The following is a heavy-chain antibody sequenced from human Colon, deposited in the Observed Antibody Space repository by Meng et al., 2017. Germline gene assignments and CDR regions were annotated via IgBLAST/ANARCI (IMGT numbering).Heavy chain of an antibody. Sequence: GGSLRLSCAASGFTFSSYAMSWVRQAPGKGLEWVSASSGSGGSTYYADSVKGRFTISRDNSKNTLYLQMNSLRAEDTAVYYCAKSHEDPMIVVVLDYWGQGTLVTVSS. V-gene: IGHV3-23*01. D-gene: IGHD3-22*01. CDR2: SSGSGGST. CDR1: GFTFSSYA. CDR3: AKSHEDPMIVVVLDY. J-gene: IGHJ4*02.